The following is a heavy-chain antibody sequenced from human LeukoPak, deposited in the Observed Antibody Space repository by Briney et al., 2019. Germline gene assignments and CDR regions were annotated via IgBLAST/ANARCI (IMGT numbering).Heavy chain of an antibody. CDR1: GFTFSSFN. Sequence: GGSLRLSCAASGFTFSSFNMNWVRQAPGKGLEWVSSISSGGRDRNYSDSVKGRVTISRDNAKTSLYLQMNGLRGEDTAVYYCRGGSYYVDYWGQGTLVTVSS. CDR3: RGGSYYVDY. V-gene: IGHV3-21*01. J-gene: IGHJ4*02. D-gene: IGHD1-26*01. CDR2: ISSGGRDR.